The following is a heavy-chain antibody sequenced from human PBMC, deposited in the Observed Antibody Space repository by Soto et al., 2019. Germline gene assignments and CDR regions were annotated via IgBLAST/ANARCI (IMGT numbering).Heavy chain of an antibody. CDR2: TYYRSKWYY. D-gene: IGHD1-26*01. CDR3: ARGEQYSGRIFDY. Sequence: SQTLSLTCAITGDSVSSNSAGWSWARQSPSRGLEWLGRTYYRSKWYYEYAVSVRGRITINPDTSKNQYSLQLNSVTPEDTAVYFCARGEQYSGRIFDYWGQGNMVTV. V-gene: IGHV6-1*01. J-gene: IGHJ4*01. CDR1: GDSVSSNSAG.